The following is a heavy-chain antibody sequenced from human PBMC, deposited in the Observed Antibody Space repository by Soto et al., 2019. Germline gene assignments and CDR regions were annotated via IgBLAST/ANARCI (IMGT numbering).Heavy chain of an antibody. V-gene: IGHV3-23*01. CDR1: GFTFTSYA. CDR2: ISGTGGST. D-gene: IGHD4-17*01. Sequence: QAGGSLRLSCAASGFTFTSYAMTWVRQAPGKGLEWVSGISGTGGSTYYADSVKGRFTISRDKSKNTLYLHVNSLRAEDTAVYYCARGSAYSDYDLEYWGQGTLVTVSS. CDR3: ARGSAYSDYDLEY. J-gene: IGHJ4*02.